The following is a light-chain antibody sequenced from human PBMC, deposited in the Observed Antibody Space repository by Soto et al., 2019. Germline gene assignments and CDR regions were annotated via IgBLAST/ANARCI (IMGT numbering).Light chain of an antibody. CDR3: SSYTSSSIYVV. Sequence: QSALTQPASVSGSPGQSITISCTGTSSDVGGYNYVSWYPQHPGKAPKLMIYDVTNRPSGVSNRFSGSKSGNTASLTISGLQAVDEADYYCSSYTSSSIYVVFGGGTKLTVL. V-gene: IGLV2-14*01. CDR1: SSDVGGYNY. CDR2: DVT. J-gene: IGLJ2*01.